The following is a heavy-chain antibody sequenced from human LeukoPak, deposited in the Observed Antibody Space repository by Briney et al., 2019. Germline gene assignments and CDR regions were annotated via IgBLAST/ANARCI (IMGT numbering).Heavy chain of an antibody. Sequence: GGSLRLSCAASRFTFSSYVMKWVRQVPGKGLEWVSSISTSSSYIYYADSVKGRFTISRDNAKNSLYLQMNSLRAEDTAVYYCARATWDPNYYYYMDVWGKGTTVTISS. V-gene: IGHV3-21*01. J-gene: IGHJ6*03. CDR1: RFTFSSYV. CDR3: ARATWDPNYYYYMDV. D-gene: IGHD1-26*01. CDR2: ISTSSSYI.